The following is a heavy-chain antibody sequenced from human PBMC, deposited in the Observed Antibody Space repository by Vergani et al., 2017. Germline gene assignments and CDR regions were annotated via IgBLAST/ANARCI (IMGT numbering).Heavy chain of an antibody. CDR3: ARRLYYYDTRTYYYVDAFDI. CDR1: GGSISRGDYY. D-gene: IGHD3-22*01. Sequence: QVQLQESGPGLVKPSQTLSLTCTVSGGSISRGDYYWSWIRQPPGKGLEWSGYIYYSGNTYYNPSLKSRVIISVDTSKNQFSLKLSSVTAADTAVYYCARRLYYYDTRTYYYVDAFDIWGQGKMVTVSS. V-gene: IGHV4-30-4*08. J-gene: IGHJ3*02. CDR2: IYYSGNT.